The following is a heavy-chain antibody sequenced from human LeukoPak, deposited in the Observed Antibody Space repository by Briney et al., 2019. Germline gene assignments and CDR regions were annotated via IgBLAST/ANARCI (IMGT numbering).Heavy chain of an antibody. CDR3: ARSGYSYGYLYYFDY. CDR1: GGSIRSSYYY. Sequence: SETLSLTCTVSGGSIRSSYYYWSWIRQPPGKGLEWIGYIYYSGSTNYNPSLKSRVTISVDTSKNQFSLKLSSVTAADTAVYYCARSGYSYGYLYYFDYWGQGTLVTVSS. CDR2: IYYSGST. V-gene: IGHV4-61*01. J-gene: IGHJ4*02. D-gene: IGHD5-18*01.